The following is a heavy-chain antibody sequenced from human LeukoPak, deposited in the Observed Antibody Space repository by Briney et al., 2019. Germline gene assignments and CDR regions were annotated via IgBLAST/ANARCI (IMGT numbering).Heavy chain of an antibody. CDR1: GFTFSNAW. CDR3: TTDLITYYYDSSGQRD. CDR2: IKSKTDGGTT. D-gene: IGHD3-22*01. Sequence: AGGSLRLSCAASGFTFSNAWMSWVRQAPGKGLEWVGRIKSKTDGGTTDYAAPVKGRFTISRDDSKNTLYLQMNSVKTEDTAVYYCTTDLITYYYDSSGQRDWGQGTLVTVSS. J-gene: IGHJ4*02. V-gene: IGHV3-15*01.